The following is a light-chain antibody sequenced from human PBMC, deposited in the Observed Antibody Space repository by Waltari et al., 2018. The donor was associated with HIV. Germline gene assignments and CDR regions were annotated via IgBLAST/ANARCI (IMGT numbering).Light chain of an antibody. CDR2: DAS. CDR3: QHFDNPLIT. Sequence: DIQMTQSPSSLSASVGDRVTITCQASQDISNYLNWYQQKPGKAPKLLIYDASNLETGVPSRFSGSGSGTDFTFTISSLQPEDIATYYCQHFDNPLITFGGGTKVEIK. J-gene: IGKJ4*01. V-gene: IGKV1-33*01. CDR1: QDISNY.